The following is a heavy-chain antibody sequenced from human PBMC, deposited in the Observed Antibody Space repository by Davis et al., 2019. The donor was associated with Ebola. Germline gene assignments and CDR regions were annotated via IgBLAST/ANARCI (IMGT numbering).Heavy chain of an antibody. CDR3: TGTVAGVDY. J-gene: IGHJ4*02. CDR2: IRSKANSYAT. CDR1: GFTFSSYG. Sequence: GESLKISCAASGFTFSSYGMHWVRQASGKGLEWVGRIRSKANSYATAYAASVKGRFTISRDDSKNTAYLQMNSLKTEDTAVYYCTGTVAGVDYWGQGTLVTVSS. D-gene: IGHD6-19*01. V-gene: IGHV3-73*01.